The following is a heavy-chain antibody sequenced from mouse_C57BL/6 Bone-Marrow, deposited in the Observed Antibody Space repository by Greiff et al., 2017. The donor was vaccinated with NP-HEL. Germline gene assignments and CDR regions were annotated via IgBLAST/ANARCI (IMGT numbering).Heavy chain of an antibody. CDR1: GYTFTIYW. D-gene: IGHD2-2*01. CDR2: IHPNSGST. J-gene: IGHJ4*01. CDR3: ARGLLWLRRRDYYAMDY. V-gene: IGHV1-64*01. Sequence: QVQLQQPGAELVKPGASVKLSCKASGYTFTIYWMHWVKQRPGQGLEWIGMIHPNSGSTNYNEKFKSKATLTVDKSSSTAYMQLSSLTSEDSAVYYCARGLLWLRRRDYYAMDYWGQGTSVTVSS.